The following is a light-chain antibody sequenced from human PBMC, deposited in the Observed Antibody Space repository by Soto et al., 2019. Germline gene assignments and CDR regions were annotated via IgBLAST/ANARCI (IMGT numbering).Light chain of an antibody. CDR3: QQYGGSPYT. CDR2: GAS. V-gene: IGKV3-20*01. Sequence: TESPATLSVSPGERATLSCRASQSVGSDLAWYQQKPGQAPRLLIYGASSRATGIPDRFSGRGSGTDFTLTISRLEPEDFAVYYCQQYGGSPYTFGLGTKVDIK. J-gene: IGKJ2*01. CDR1: QSVGSD.